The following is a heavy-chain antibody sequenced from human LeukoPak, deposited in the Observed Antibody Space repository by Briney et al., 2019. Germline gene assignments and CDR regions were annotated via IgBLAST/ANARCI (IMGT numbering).Heavy chain of an antibody. CDR3: ARGRIAASGDC. J-gene: IGHJ4*02. D-gene: IGHD6-13*01. CDR1: GFTFSSYN. V-gene: IGHV3-21*01. Sequence: GGSLRLSCAASGFTFSSYNMNWVRQAPGKGLEWVSSISGSGTYIYYADSLKGRFTISRDNAKNSLYLQMNSLRVEDTAVYYCARGRIAASGDCWGQGTLVTVSS. CDR2: ISGSGTYI.